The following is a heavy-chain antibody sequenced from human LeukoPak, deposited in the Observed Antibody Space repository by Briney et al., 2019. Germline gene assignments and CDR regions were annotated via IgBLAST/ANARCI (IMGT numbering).Heavy chain of an antibody. CDR2: IIPIFGTA. Sequence: SVKVSCKASGYTFTSYGISWVRQAPGQGLEWMGGIIPIFGTANYAQKFQGRVTITADESTSTAYMELSSLRSEDTAVYYCARDRGTAMVFFDYWGQGTLVTVSS. J-gene: IGHJ4*02. CDR3: ARDRGTAMVFFDY. CDR1: GYTFTSYG. D-gene: IGHD5-18*01. V-gene: IGHV1-69*13.